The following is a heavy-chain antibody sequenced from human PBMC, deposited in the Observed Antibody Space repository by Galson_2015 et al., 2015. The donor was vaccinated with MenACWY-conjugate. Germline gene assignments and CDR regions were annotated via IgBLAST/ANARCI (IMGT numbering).Heavy chain of an antibody. CDR1: GYTFTSYY. CDR3: ARERGPSSGWSFDY. CDR2: INPSDGTT. J-gene: IGHJ4*02. D-gene: IGHD6-19*01. V-gene: IGHV1-46*01. Sequence: SVKVSCKASGYTFTSYYMHWARQAPGQGLEYMGIINPSDGTTRFPQKFQGRVTMTRDTSTSTVYMELTSLRSEDTAIYYCARERGPSSGWSFDYWGQGTLVTVSS.